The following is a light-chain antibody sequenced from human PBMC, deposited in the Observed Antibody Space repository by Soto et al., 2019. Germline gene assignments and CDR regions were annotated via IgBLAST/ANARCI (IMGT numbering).Light chain of an antibody. CDR2: WAS. J-gene: IGKJ1*01. Sequence: DIVMTQSPDSLAVSPGERATITCKSSQSVFYSSKSKNSVAWYQQKPGQPPKLLIYWASSRETGVPDRFSGSASGTDFPLTISGLQAEDVAVYNCQQYYNIPWTFGPGTKVEVK. V-gene: IGKV4-1*01. CDR1: QSVFYSSKSKNS. CDR3: QQYYNIPWT.